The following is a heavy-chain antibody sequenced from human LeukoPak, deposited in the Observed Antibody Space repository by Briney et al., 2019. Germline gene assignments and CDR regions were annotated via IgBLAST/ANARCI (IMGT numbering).Heavy chain of an antibody. Sequence: ASVKVSCKASGYSFTGYYMHWVRQAPGQGLEWMGWINPYSGGTNYAQKFQGRVTMTRDTSISTAYMELSRLKSDDTAVYYCAIFGDSLYSYYYMDVWGKGTTVTISS. CDR3: AIFGDSLYSYYYMDV. J-gene: IGHJ6*03. V-gene: IGHV1-2*02. CDR2: INPYSGGT. D-gene: IGHD4-17*01. CDR1: GYSFTGYY.